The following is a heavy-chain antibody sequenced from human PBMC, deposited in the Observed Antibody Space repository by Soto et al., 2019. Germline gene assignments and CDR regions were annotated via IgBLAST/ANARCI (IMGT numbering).Heavy chain of an antibody. V-gene: IGHV1-3*01. J-gene: IGHJ4*02. CDR2: INAGNGNT. CDR3: ARDLGGWPDY. CDR1: GYTFTSYA. D-gene: IGHD2-15*01. Sequence: ASVKVSCKASGYTFTSYAMHWVRQAPGQRLEWMGWINAGNGNTKSSQKFQGRVTVTKDTSASTAYMELSSLRSEDTAVYYCARDLGGWPDYWGQGTLVTVSS.